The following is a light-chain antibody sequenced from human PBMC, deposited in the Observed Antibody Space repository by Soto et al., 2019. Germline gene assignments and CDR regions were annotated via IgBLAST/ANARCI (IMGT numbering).Light chain of an antibody. V-gene: IGLV2-14*01. CDR3: TSYTNSNTLI. CDR2: DVT. J-gene: IGLJ7*01. CDR1: SSDIGLYNY. Sequence: QLVLTQPASVSGSPGQSVTISCTGTSSDIGLYNYVSWYQQHPAKAPKLMVYDVTHRPSGVSNRLSGSKSGNTASLTISGLLVEDEADYYCTSYTNSNTLIFGGGTQLTVL.